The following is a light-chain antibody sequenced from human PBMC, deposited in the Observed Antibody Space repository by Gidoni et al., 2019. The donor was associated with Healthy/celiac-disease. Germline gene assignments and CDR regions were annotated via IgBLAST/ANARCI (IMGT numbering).Light chain of an antibody. CDR1: QSISSY. V-gene: IGKV1-39*01. Sequence: IQLTQSPSSLSASVVDRVTITCRASQSISSYLNWYQQKPGKAHKLLNYAASSLQSGLPTRFSSSGSRTDFTLTISSLQPEDVATYYCQQSYSTLWTFGQGTKVEIK. J-gene: IGKJ1*01. CDR2: AAS. CDR3: QQSYSTLWT.